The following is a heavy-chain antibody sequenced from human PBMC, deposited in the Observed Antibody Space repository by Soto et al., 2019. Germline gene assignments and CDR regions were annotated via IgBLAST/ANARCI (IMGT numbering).Heavy chain of an antibody. D-gene: IGHD2-2*01. Sequence: LSLTCTVSGGSISSGDYYWSWIRQPPGKGLEWIGYIYYSGSTSYNASLKSRTSISADPSNNQFSLKLHSLTAADTAVYFCGTMPIVVEPAPMDVWGPGTSVTVSS. J-gene: IGHJ6*02. CDR1: GGSISSGDYY. V-gene: IGHV4-30-4*01. CDR2: IYYSGST. CDR3: GTMPIVVEPAPMDV.